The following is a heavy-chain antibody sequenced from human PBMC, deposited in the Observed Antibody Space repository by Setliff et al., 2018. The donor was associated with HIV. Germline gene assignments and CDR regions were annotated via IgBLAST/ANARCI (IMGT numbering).Heavy chain of an antibody. J-gene: IGHJ2*01. CDR3: ARGGSQIHWYFDL. D-gene: IGHD2-15*01. CDR2: INGYSGKT. Sequence: GASVKVSCKSSGYTFSNFGVSWVRQAPGQGLEWLGYINGYSGKTHFSPRLQGRLTITADESTNTAYMDLSSLRSEDTAVYYCARGGSQIHWYFDLWGRGTLVTVSS. V-gene: IGHV1-18*01. CDR1: GYTFSNFG.